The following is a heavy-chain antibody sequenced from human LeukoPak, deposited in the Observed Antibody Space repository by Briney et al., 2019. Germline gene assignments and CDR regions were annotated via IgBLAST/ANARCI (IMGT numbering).Heavy chain of an antibody. CDR2: ISAYNGNT. D-gene: IGHD5-18*01. Sequence: ASVKVSCKASGYTFTSYGISWVRQAPGQGLEWMGWISAYNGNTNYAQKLQGRVTMTTDTSTSTAYMELRSLRSDDTAVYYCARVRSSYGYYYYMDVWGKGTTVTVSS. CDR1: GYTFTSYG. CDR3: ARVRSSYGYYYYMDV. J-gene: IGHJ6*03. V-gene: IGHV1-18*01.